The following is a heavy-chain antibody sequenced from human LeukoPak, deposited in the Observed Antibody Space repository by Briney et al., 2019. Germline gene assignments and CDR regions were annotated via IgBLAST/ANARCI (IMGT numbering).Heavy chain of an antibody. CDR2: IKQDGSEK. J-gene: IGHJ5*02. D-gene: IGHD3-10*01. CDR3: ARGVCVGLRWFVGTDRYNWFDP. V-gene: IGHV3-7*01. Sequence: GGSLRLSCAASGFTISSYCMSWVRQAPGKGLEWVANIKQDGSEKYYVDSVKGRFTISRDNAKNSLYLQMNSLRAEDTAVYYCARGVCVGLRWFVGTDRYNWFDPWGQGTLVTVSS. CDR1: GFTISSYC.